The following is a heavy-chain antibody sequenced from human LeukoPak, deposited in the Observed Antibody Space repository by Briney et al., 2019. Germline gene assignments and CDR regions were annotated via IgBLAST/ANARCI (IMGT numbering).Heavy chain of an antibody. V-gene: IGHV4-30-4*01. J-gene: IGHJ4*02. CDR2: IYYSGST. D-gene: IGHD3-22*01. CDR3: ARVDSSGYYDRRFDY. Sequence: SETLSLTCIVSGGSISRGDYYWGWVRQPPGKGLEWSGYIYYSGSTYYNPSIKKRVTMSVDTPKNQFCLKLISLPAADTAVYYCARVDSSGYYDRRFDYWGQGTLVTVSS. CDR1: GGSISRGDYY.